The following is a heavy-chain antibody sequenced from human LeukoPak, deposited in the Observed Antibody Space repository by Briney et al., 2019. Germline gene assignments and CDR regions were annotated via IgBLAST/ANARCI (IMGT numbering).Heavy chain of an antibody. V-gene: IGHV1-2*02. CDR3: ETGMVRGGDFDY. CDR2: INPNSGGT. D-gene: IGHD3-10*01. J-gene: IGHJ4*02. CDR1: GYTFTGYY. Sequence: ASVKVSCKASGYTFTGYYIHWVRQAPGQGLEWMGWINPNSGGTNYAQKFQGRVTMTRDTSISTAYMELSRLRSDDTAVYYCETGMVRGGDFDYWGQGTLVTVSS.